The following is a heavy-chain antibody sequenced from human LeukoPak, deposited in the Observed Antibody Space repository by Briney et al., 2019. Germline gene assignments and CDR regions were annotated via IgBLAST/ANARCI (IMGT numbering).Heavy chain of an antibody. CDR3: AGDPGRLRFLEWLPQYYYYYYMDV. Sequence: KTGGSLRLSCAVSGFTFTDTYMTWIRQAPGKGLESLSYISPSGTDISYADSVKGRFTISRDNAKNSLYLQMNSLRAEDTAVYYCAGDPGRLRFLEWLPQYYYYYYMDVWGKGTTVTVSS. CDR2: ISPSGTDI. CDR1: GFTFTDTY. V-gene: IGHV3-11*04. J-gene: IGHJ6*03. D-gene: IGHD3-3*01.